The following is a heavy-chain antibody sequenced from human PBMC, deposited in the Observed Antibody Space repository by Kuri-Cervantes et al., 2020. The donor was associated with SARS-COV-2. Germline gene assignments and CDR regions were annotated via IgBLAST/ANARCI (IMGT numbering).Heavy chain of an antibody. CDR1: GYTFTGYY. V-gene: IGHV1-2*02. D-gene: IGHD6-6*01. CDR2: INPNSGGT. Sequence: ASVKVSCKASGYTFTGYYMHWVRQAPGQGLEWMGWINPNSGGTNYAQKFQGRVTMTRNTSISTAYMELSRLRSEDTAVYYCARASWSSSSYYYMDVWGKGTTVTVSS. J-gene: IGHJ6*03. CDR3: ARASWSSSSYYYMDV.